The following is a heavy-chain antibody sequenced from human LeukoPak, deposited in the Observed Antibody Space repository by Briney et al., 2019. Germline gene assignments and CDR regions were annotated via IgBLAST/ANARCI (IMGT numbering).Heavy chain of an antibody. J-gene: IGHJ4*02. CDR1: GGFINSYY. CDR2: IYSGGNT. CDR3: ARALWGDYVGFDF. V-gene: IGHV4-4*07. D-gene: IGHD4-17*01. Sequence: SETLSLTCTVSGGFINSYYWSWIRQPAGKGLEWIGRIYSGGNTNYNPSLKSRDTMSVNTSNNQFSLKLSSVTAADTAVYYCARALWGDYVGFDFWGQGTLVTVSS.